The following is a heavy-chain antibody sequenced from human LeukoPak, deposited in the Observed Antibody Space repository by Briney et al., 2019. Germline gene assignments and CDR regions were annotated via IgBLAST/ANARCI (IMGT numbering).Heavy chain of an antibody. CDR3: AKDGSSNYDILTGYFPSNWFDP. V-gene: IGHV3-23*01. Sequence: GGSLRLSCAASGFTFSSYGMSWVRQAPGKGLEWVSAISGSGGSTYYADSVKGRFTISRDNSKNTLYLQMNSLRAEDTAVYYCAKDGSSNYDILTGYFPSNWFDPWGQGTLVTVSS. J-gene: IGHJ5*02. CDR1: GFTFSSYG. D-gene: IGHD3-9*01. CDR2: ISGSGGST.